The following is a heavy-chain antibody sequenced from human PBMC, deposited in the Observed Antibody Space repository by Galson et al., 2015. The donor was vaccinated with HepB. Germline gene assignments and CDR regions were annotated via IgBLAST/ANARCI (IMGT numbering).Heavy chain of an antibody. D-gene: IGHD2-21*01. CDR1: GFTFSSYG. CDR2: IWYDGSEA. Sequence: SLRLSCAASGFTFSSYGMHWVRQAPGKGLDWVAIIWYDGSEAYYADSVKGRFTISRDNSINTLFLQMNSLRVDDTAVYYCATEYYGDSLPLDVWGRGTLVTVSS. CDR3: ATEYYGDSLPLDV. J-gene: IGHJ2*01. V-gene: IGHV3-33*08.